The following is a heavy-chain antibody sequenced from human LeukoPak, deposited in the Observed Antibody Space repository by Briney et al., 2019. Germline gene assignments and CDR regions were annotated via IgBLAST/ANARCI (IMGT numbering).Heavy chain of an antibody. CDR1: GFTFSSYA. CDR2: ISYDGGIT. J-gene: IGHJ4*02. V-gene: IGHV3-30*01. CDR3: ARDSTYYYASGSSGPHYFDY. D-gene: IGHD3-10*01. Sequence: GGSLRLSCAASGFTFSSYAMHWVRQAPGKGLEWVAVISYDGGITNYADSVKGRFTISRDNSKNTLYLQLNSLRAEDAAVYYCARDSTYYYASGSSGPHYFDYWGQGTLVTVSS.